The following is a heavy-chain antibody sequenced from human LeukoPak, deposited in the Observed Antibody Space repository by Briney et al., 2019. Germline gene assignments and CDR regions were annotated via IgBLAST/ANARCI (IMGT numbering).Heavy chain of an antibody. CDR1: GGTFSSYA. Sequence: ASVKVSCKASGGTFSSYAISWVRQAPGQGLEWMGGIIPIFGTANYAQKFQGRVTITADESTSTAYMELSSLRSEDTAVYYCARDQYGSGWYDYWGQGTLVTVSS. D-gene: IGHD6-19*01. V-gene: IGHV1-69*13. CDR3: ARDQYGSGWYDY. CDR2: IIPIFGTA. J-gene: IGHJ4*02.